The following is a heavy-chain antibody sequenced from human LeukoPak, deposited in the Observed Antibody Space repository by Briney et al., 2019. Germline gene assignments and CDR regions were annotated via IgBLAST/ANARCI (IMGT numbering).Heavy chain of an antibody. J-gene: IGHJ4*02. V-gene: IGHV3-7*01. CDR3: ARDSSLWHFDY. CDR1: GFTFSSYW. Sequence: GGSQRLSCAASGFTFSSYWMSWVRQAPGKGLEWVANIKQDGSEKYCVDSVKGRFTISRDNAKNSLYLQMNSLRAEDTAVYYCARDSSLWHFDYWGQGTLVTVSS. D-gene: IGHD2/OR15-2a*01. CDR2: IKQDGSEK.